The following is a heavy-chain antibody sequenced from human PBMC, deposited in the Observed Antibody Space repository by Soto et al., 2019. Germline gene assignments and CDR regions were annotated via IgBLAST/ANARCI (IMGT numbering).Heavy chain of an antibody. CDR3: ATYDSGGKFDF. D-gene: IGHD3-22*01. Sequence: SETLSLTCTVSGGSFSSFYWSWIRQPPGKGLEWIGYVYYSGTTNYNPSLKGRVSISVDASKNQFSLKLTSVTAADTAVYYCATYDSGGKFDFWGLGTLVTVSS. V-gene: IGHV4-59*01. J-gene: IGHJ4*02. CDR1: GGSFSSFY. CDR2: VYYSGTT.